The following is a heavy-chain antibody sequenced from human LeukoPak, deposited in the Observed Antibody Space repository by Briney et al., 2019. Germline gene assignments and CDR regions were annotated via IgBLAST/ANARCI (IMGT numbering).Heavy chain of an antibody. V-gene: IGHV3-23*01. Sequence: GKSLRLSCAASGFTFSSYAMSWVRQAPGKGLEWVSAISGSGGSTYYADSVKGRFTISRDNSKNTLYLQMNSLRAEDTAVYYCAKDRSRGSYYYYGMDVWGQGTTVTVSS. CDR2: ISGSGGST. CDR3: AKDRSRGSYYYYGMDV. D-gene: IGHD3-16*01. CDR1: GFTFSSYA. J-gene: IGHJ6*02.